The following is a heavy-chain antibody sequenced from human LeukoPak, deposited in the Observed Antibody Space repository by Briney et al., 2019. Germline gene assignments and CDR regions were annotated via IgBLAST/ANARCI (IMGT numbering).Heavy chain of an antibody. D-gene: IGHD1-26*01. CDR2: IKSDGSST. J-gene: IGHJ4*02. CDR3: ARLRETQWELLPFDY. V-gene: IGHV3-74*01. CDR1: GFTFSSYW. Sequence: PGGSLRLSCAASGFTFSSYWMHWVRQPPGKGLVWVSRIKSDGSSTTYADSVKGRFPISRDNAKNTLYLQMNSLRAEDTAVYYCARLRETQWELLPFDYWGQGTLVTVSA.